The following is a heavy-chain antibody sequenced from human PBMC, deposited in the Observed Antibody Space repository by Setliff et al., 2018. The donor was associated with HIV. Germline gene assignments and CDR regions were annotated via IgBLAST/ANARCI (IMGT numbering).Heavy chain of an antibody. Sequence: GGSLRLSCAASGFTFSNAWMSWVRQAPGKGLEWVGRIKSKTDGGTVDYAAPVKGRFTISRDDSINTLYLQMNSLKTEDTAVYFCTAVGSLAGRRPELNWGRGTLVTVSS. CDR2: IKSKTDGGTV. D-gene: IGHD3-3*02. J-gene: IGHJ4*02. CDR1: GFTFSNAW. CDR3: TAVGSLAGRRPELN. V-gene: IGHV3-15*01.